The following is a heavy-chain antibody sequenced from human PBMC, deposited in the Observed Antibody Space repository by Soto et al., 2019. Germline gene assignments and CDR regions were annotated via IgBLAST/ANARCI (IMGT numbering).Heavy chain of an antibody. V-gene: IGHV1-18*01. D-gene: IGHD2-15*01. CDR1: GYTFTSYG. CDR3: ARDSRRSGYCSGGSCYSVLFDY. CDR2: ISAYNGNT. Sequence: ASVKVSCKAFGYTFTSYGISWVRQAPGQGLEWMGWISAYNGNTNYAQKLQGRVTMTTDTSTSTAYMELRSLRSDDTAVYYCARDSRRSGYCSGGSCYSVLFDYWGQGTLVTVSS. J-gene: IGHJ4*02.